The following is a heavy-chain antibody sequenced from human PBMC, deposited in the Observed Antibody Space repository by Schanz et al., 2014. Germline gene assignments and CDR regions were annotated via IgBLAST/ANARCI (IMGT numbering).Heavy chain of an antibody. D-gene: IGHD3-10*01. CDR1: GFAFSSYS. CDR3: ARLPVGYGSGIWDV. Sequence: EVQLVESGGGFVQPGGSLGLSCVASGFAFSSYSMNWVRQAPGKGPELVSYISSSGTTIYYADSVKGRFTISRDNAKISLFLQMNSLRVEYTSVYYCARLPVGYGSGIWDVWGQGTLVTISS. CDR2: ISSSGTTI. J-gene: IGHJ3*01. V-gene: IGHV3-48*01.